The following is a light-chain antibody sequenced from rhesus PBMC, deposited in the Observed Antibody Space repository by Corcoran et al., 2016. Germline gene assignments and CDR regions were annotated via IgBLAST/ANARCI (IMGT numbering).Light chain of an antibody. V-gene: IGKV3-24*01. CDR1: PSVSRC. CDR2: GAS. J-gene: IGKJ2*01. CDR3: LQHSNWPYS. Sequence: EKVMTQSPATLSLSPGENTTTSYRASPSVSRCLAWYQQKPGKAPRLLIYGASRRTTGHPYRISGSGSWTDVTLTISSLEPEDVAVYYCLQHSNWPYSFGQGTKVEIK.